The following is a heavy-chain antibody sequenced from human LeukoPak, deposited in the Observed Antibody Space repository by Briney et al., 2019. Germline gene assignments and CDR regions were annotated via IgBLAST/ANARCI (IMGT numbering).Heavy chain of an antibody. Sequence: ASVKVSCKASGHTFTGYYMHWVRQAPGQGLEWMGWINPNSGGTNYAQKFQGRVTMTRDMSMTTAYMELTELRSDDTAVYYCAAQRDPRPFDHWGQGALITVSS. D-gene: IGHD5-24*01. CDR1: GHTFTGYY. V-gene: IGHV1-2*02. J-gene: IGHJ4*02. CDR2: INPNSGGT. CDR3: AAQRDPRPFDH.